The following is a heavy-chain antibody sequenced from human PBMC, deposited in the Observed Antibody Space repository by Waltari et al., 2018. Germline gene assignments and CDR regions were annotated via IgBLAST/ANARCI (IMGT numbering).Heavy chain of an antibody. CDR3: ARKYYDFWSGYSYGMDV. CDR2: INHSGST. V-gene: IGHV4-34*01. Sequence: QVQLQQWGAGLLKPSETLSLTCAVYGGSFSGYYWSWIRQPPGKGLEWIGEINHSGSTNYNPSLKSRVTISVDTSKNQFSLKLSSVTAADTAVYYCARKYYDFWSGYSYGMDVWGQGTTVTVS. J-gene: IGHJ6*02. CDR1: GGSFSGYY. D-gene: IGHD3-3*01.